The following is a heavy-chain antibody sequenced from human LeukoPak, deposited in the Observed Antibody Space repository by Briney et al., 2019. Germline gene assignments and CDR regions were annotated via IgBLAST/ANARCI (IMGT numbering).Heavy chain of an antibody. CDR2: IYYSGST. D-gene: IGHD1-26*01. CDR3: ARLREWELLIGWFDP. J-gene: IGHJ5*02. CDR1: GGSISSGDYS. Sequence: PSETLSLTCTVSGGSISSGDYSWSWIRQPPGKGLEWIGYIYYSGSTYYNPSLKSRVTISVDTSKNQFSLKLSSVTAADTAVYYCARLREWELLIGWFDPWGQGTLVTVSS. V-gene: IGHV4-30-4*01.